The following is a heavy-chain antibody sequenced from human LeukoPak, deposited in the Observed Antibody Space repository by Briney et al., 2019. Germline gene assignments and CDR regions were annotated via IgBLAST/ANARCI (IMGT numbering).Heavy chain of an antibody. Sequence: SVKVSCKASGYTFTSYGISWVRQAPGQGLEWMGGIIPIFGTANYAQKFQGRVTITTDESTSTAYMELSSLRSEDTAAYYCASSFTARFLEWLLPRHYYYYMDVWGKGTSVTVSS. V-gene: IGHV1-69*05. CDR3: ASSFTARFLEWLLPRHYYYYMDV. D-gene: IGHD3-3*01. CDR1: GYTFTSYG. J-gene: IGHJ6*03. CDR2: IIPIFGTA.